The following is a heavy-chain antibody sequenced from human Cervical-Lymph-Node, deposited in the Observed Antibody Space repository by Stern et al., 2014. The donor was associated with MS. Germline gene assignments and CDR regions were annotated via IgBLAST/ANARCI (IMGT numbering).Heavy chain of an antibody. CDR2: ISTDTGNA. CDR1: GYTFSSYA. J-gene: IGHJ6*02. D-gene: IGHD3-16*02. CDR3: ARQSFGLDV. Sequence: QVQLVQSGSGLKKPGASVKVSCKASGYTFSSYAVHWVRQAPGQGLEWMGWISTDTGNAMYAQGFTGRFVFSLDTSVNTAYLQISSLKAEDTAVYYCARQSFGLDVWGQGTTVTVSS. V-gene: IGHV7-4-1*02.